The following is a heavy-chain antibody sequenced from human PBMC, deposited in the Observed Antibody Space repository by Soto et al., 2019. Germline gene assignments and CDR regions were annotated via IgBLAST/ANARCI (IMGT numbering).Heavy chain of an antibody. CDR2: IYHSGST. CDR3: ARRGSSSYNWFDP. CDR1: GGSISSYH. J-gene: IGHJ5*02. D-gene: IGHD6-6*01. V-gene: IGHV4-59*01. Sequence: SETLSLTCTVSGGSISSYHWSWIRQPPGKGLEWIGYIYHSGSTNYNPSLKSRVTISVDTSKNQFSLKLSSVTAADTAVYYCARRGSSSYNWFDPWGQGTLVTVSS.